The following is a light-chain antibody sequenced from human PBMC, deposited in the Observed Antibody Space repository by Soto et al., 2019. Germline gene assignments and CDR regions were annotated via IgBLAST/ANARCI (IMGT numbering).Light chain of an antibody. CDR2: GAS. J-gene: IGKJ2*01. V-gene: IGKV3-20*01. Sequence: IVLTQSPGTLSLSPGERATLSCRASQSVNNNYLAWYQQKHGQAPRLLIYGASSRATGIPDRFSGSGSGTDFTLTISRLEPEDFAVYYCQQYGSSPYTFGQGTKLEIK. CDR1: QSVNNNY. CDR3: QQYGSSPYT.